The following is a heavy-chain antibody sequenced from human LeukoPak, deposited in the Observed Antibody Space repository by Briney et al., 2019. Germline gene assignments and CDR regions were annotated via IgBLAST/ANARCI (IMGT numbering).Heavy chain of an antibody. Sequence: GSLRLSCAVSGFTLSSHWMSWIRQPPGKGLEWIASMYHSGNTYYNPSLKSRVTVSVDTSKNQFSLKLNSVTAADTAVYYCATQQCSGGSCYSRAIWFDPWGQGTLVTVSS. J-gene: IGHJ5*02. V-gene: IGHV4-39*01. CDR3: ATQQCSGGSCYSRAIWFDP. CDR2: MYHSGNT. D-gene: IGHD2-15*01. CDR1: GFTLSSHW.